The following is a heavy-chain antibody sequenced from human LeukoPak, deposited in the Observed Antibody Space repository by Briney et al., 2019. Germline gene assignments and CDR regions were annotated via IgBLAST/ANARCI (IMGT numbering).Heavy chain of an antibody. J-gene: IGHJ4*02. CDR1: GYSISSGYY. CDR3: ARSGYSYGYVDY. V-gene: IGHV4-38-2*01. D-gene: IGHD5-18*01. Sequence: SETLSLTCAVSGYSISSGYYWGWIRQPPGKGLEWIGSIYHSGSTYYNPSLKSRATISVDTSKNQFSLKLSSVTAADTAVYYCARSGYSYGYVDYWGQGTLVTVSS. CDR2: IYHSGST.